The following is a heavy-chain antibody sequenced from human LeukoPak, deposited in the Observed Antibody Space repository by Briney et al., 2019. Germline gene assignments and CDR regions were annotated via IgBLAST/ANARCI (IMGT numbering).Heavy chain of an antibody. D-gene: IGHD5-24*01. J-gene: IGHJ4*02. CDR3: ARQRWLQFRHNDY. CDR1: GGSISSSSYY. CDR2: IYYSGST. Sequence: SETLSLTCTVSGGSISSSSYYWGWIRQPPGKGLEWIGSIYYSGSTYYNPSLKSRVTISVDTSKNQFSLKLSSVTAADTAVYYCARQRWLQFRHNDYWDQGTLVTVSS. V-gene: IGHV4-39*01.